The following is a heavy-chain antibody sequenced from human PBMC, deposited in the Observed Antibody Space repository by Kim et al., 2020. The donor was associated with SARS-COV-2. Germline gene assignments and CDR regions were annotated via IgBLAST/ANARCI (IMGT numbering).Heavy chain of an antibody. Sequence: SETLSLTCTVSGGSISSSSYYWGWIRQPPGKGLEWIGSIYYSGSTYYNPSLKSRVTISVDTSKNQFSLKLSSVTAADTAVYYCARYWYSSSWLNFDYWGQGTLVTVSS. J-gene: IGHJ4*02. CDR2: IYYSGST. CDR1: GGSISSSSYY. D-gene: IGHD6-13*01. V-gene: IGHV4-39*01. CDR3: ARYWYSSSWLNFDY.